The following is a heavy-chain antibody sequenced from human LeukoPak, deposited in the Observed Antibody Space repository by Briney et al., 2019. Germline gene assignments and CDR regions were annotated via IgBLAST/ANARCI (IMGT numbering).Heavy chain of an antibody. D-gene: IGHD3-22*01. CDR1: GYTFTSYG. Sequence: GASVTVSCKASGYTFTSYGISWVRQAPGQGLEWMGWISAYNGNTNYAQKLQGRVTMTTDTSTSTAYMELRSLRSDDTAVYYCARDIRNYYYDSSGTSRFAPWGQGTLVTVSS. J-gene: IGHJ5*02. V-gene: IGHV1-18*01. CDR3: ARDIRNYYYDSSGTSRFAP. CDR2: ISAYNGNT.